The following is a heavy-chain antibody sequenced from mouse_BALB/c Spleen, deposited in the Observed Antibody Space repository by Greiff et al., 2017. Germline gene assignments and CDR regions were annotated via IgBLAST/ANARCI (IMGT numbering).Heavy chain of an antibody. CDR3: ARDYYYGSSYAGAMDY. Sequence: VQLQQSGAELVKPGASVKLSCTASGFNIKDTYMHWVKQRPEQGLEWIGRIDPANGNTKYDPKFQGKATITADTSSNTAYLQLSSLTSEDTAVYYCARDYYYGSSYAGAMDYGGQGTSVNVSS. CDR2: IDPANGNT. D-gene: IGHD1-1*01. J-gene: IGHJ4*01. CDR1: GFNIKDTY. V-gene: IGHV14-3*02.